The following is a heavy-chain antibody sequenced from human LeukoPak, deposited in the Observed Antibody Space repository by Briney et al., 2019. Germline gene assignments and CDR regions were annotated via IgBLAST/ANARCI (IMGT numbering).Heavy chain of an antibody. V-gene: IGHV3-23*01. Sequence: GGSLRLSCAASGFIFSSCVMGWVRQAPGKGLEWVSSISVGGGDTFASDSVKGRFTITRENSKNTLYLQMTGLRVEDTAVYFCAKLNLGEMAYFDSWGQGTLVTVSS. CDR3: AKLNLGEMAYFDS. CDR1: GFIFSSCV. J-gene: IGHJ4*02. D-gene: IGHD3-16*01. CDR2: ISVGGGDT.